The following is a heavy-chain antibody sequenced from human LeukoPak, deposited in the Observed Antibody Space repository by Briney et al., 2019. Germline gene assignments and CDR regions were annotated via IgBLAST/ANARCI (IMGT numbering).Heavy chain of an antibody. V-gene: IGHV3-7*01. Sequence: PGGSRRLACAAAGFTFSSYEMNWVRQAPGKGLEWVGNIKQEGSEKYYVDSVKGRFTISRDNAKNPLYLQMNSLRAEDPAVYYCARDPGSAFGGVIVKVYYYYMDVWGRGTTVPVSS. J-gene: IGHJ6*03. D-gene: IGHD3-16*02. CDR2: IKQEGSEK. CDR3: ARDPGSAFGGVIVKVYYYYMDV. CDR1: GFTFSSYE.